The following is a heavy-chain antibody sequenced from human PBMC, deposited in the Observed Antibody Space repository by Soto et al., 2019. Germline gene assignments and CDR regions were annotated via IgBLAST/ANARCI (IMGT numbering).Heavy chain of an antibody. J-gene: IGHJ5*02. V-gene: IGHV4-31*03. CDR3: ARAGEHPIPYSYGHEAIWFDP. CDR1: GGSISSGGYY. Sequence: QVQLQESGPGLVKPSQTLSLTCTVSGGSISSGGYYWSWIRQHPGKGLEWIGYIYYSGSTYYNPSLKSRVTISVDTSKNQFSLKLSSVTAADTAVYSCARAGEHPIPYSYGHEAIWFDPWGQGTLFTVSS. CDR2: IYYSGST. D-gene: IGHD5-18*01.